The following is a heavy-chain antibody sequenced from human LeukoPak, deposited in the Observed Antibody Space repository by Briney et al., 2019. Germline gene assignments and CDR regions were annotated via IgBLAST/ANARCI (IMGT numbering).Heavy chain of an antibody. J-gene: IGHJ3*02. CDR1: GFTFSSDW. Sequence: PGGSLRLSCAASGFTFSSDWMSWVRQAPGKGLEWVSAISGSGGSTYYADSVKGRFTISRDNSKNTLYLQMNSLRAEDTAVYYCAKDLTPTVLKALFDAFDIWGQGTMVTVSS. V-gene: IGHV3-23*01. CDR2: ISGSGGST. CDR3: AKDLTPTVLKALFDAFDI. D-gene: IGHD4-17*01.